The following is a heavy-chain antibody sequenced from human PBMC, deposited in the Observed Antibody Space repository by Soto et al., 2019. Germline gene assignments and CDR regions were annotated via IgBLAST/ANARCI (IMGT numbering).Heavy chain of an antibody. D-gene: IGHD4-4*01. V-gene: IGHV1-18*01. CDR3: ARKLTTVKFYYYGMDV. CDR1: GYTFTSYG. Sequence: ASVKVSCKASGYTFTSYGISWVRQAPGQGLEWMGWISAYNGNTNYAQKLQGRVTMTTDTSTSTAYMELRSLRSDDTAVYYCARKLTTVKFYYYGMDVWGQGTTVTVSS. CDR2: ISAYNGNT. J-gene: IGHJ6*02.